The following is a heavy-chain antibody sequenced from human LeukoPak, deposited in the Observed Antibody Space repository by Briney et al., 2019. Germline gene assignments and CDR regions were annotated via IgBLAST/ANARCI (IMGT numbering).Heavy chain of an antibody. D-gene: IGHD3-10*01. CDR2: INPDGGS. CDR1: GFTFSDYA. J-gene: IGHJ4*02. Sequence: GGSLRLSCQASGFTFSDYAMSWVRQTPGKGLEWVSSINPDGGSFFADSVKGRFTISRDDSRSVVYLQMNTLSAEDTAVYYCARSGVATCHYWGQGILVTVSS. CDR3: ARSGVATCHY. V-gene: IGHV3-23*01.